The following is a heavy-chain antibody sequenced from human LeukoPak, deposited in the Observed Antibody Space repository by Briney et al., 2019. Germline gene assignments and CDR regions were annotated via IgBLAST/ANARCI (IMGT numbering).Heavy chain of an antibody. CDR1: GYSFTSYW. V-gene: IGHV5-51*01. CDR2: IDPSDSET. Sequence: PGESLKISCKASGYSFTSYWIGWVRQMPGKGLEWMVIIDPSDSETRYTPSFQGQVTISVDKSLTTADLQWNSLKASDTAMYYCARQTAMGRSGDYWGQGTLVTVSS. D-gene: IGHD5-18*01. J-gene: IGHJ4*02. CDR3: ARQTAMGRSGDY.